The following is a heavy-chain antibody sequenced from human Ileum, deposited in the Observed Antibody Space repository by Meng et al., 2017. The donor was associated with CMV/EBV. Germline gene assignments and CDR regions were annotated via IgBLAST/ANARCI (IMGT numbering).Heavy chain of an antibody. V-gene: IGHV3-15*07. Sequence: SCEASGFRVSNAWMNWVRRAPGKGLEWVARIKSTTEGGTINYAAPVKGRFTISRDDSEDTLYLQMDSLRSEDTAVYYCTTGFERGDYWGQGTLVTVSS. CDR2: IKSTTEGGTI. D-gene: IGHD3-9*01. CDR3: TTGFERGDY. CDR1: GFRVSNAW. J-gene: IGHJ4*02.